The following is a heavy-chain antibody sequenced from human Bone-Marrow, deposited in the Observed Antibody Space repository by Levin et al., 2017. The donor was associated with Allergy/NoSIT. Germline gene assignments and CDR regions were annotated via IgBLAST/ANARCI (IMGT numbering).Heavy chain of an antibody. CDR3: ARDVYYDSSGSQVPFFDY. Sequence: ASVKVSCKASGGTFSSYAISWVRQAPGQGLEWMGRIIPILGIANYAQKFQGRVTITADKSTSTAYMELSSLRSEDTAVYYCARDVYYDSSGSQVPFFDYWGQGTLVTVSS. V-gene: IGHV1-69*04. D-gene: IGHD3-22*01. CDR2: IIPILGIA. J-gene: IGHJ4*02. CDR1: GGTFSSYA.